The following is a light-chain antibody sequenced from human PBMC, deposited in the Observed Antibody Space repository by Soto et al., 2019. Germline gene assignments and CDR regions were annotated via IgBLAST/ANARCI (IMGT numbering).Light chain of an antibody. CDR2: GAS. CDR1: QSVTSSQ. CDR3: HQYGSSPWT. J-gene: IGKJ1*01. Sequence: EIVLTQSPGTLSLSPGESDTLSCRASQSVTSSQLAWYQQKPGQSPSLVIYGASSMATGIPDRFSGRGSRTDFTLTISSLEPEDFAVYFCHQYGSSPWTFGQGTKVEI. V-gene: IGKV3-20*01.